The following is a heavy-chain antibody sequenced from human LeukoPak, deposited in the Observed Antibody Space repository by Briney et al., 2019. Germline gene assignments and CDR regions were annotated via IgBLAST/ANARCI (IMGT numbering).Heavy chain of an antibody. CDR1: GYTFTSYA. V-gene: IGHV1-69*13. Sequence: GASVKVSCKASGYTFTSYAISWVRQAPGQGLEWMGGIIPIFGTANYAQKFQGRVTITADESTSTAYMELSSLRSEDTAVYYCARVPTIFEPYYYGMDVWGQGTTVTVSS. CDR2: IIPIFGTA. CDR3: ARVPTIFEPYYYGMDV. J-gene: IGHJ6*02. D-gene: IGHD3-3*01.